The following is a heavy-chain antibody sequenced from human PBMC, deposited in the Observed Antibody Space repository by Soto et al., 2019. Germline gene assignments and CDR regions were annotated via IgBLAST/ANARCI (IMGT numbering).Heavy chain of an antibody. D-gene: IGHD3-9*01. V-gene: IGHV1-46*03. CDR3: ARRRRSSERYFDWDYKSRPLDY. J-gene: IGHJ4*02. CDR2: INPSGGST. Sequence: GASVKVSCKASGYTFTSYYMHWVRQAPGQGLEWMGIINPSGGSTSYAQKFQGRVTMTRDTSTSTVYMELSSLRSEDTAVYYCARRRRSSERYFDWDYKSRPLDYWGQGTLVTVSS. CDR1: GYTFTSYY.